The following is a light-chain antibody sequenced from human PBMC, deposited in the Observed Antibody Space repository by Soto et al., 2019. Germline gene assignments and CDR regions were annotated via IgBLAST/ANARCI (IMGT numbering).Light chain of an antibody. CDR1: LPIINY. J-gene: IGKJ4*01. V-gene: IGKV1-27*01. CDR2: AAS. Sequence: DIQMTQSPSSLSASVGEIVTITFRASLPIINYLASYQQKPGKIPNLLIYAASTFQAGVPSLFSGSGSGTDFTLTISSLQPEDVAAYYCQKYNSAPLTFGGGTKVDIK. CDR3: QKYNSAPLT.